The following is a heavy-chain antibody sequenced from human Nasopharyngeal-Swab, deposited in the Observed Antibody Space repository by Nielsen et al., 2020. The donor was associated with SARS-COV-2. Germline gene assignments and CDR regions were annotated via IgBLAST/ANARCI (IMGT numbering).Heavy chain of an antibody. V-gene: IGHV3-23*01. Sequence: GESLKISCAASRFNYAMSWVRQAPGKGLEWVASISIGGVSTYYAGSVKGRFTISRDNPKRTLYLQMYSLRAEDTALYYCAKAGGYYYGSGRLYSDYWGQGTLVTVSS. CDR1: RFNYA. CDR3: AKAGGYYYGSGRLYSDY. D-gene: IGHD3-10*01. J-gene: IGHJ4*02. CDR2: ISIGGVST.